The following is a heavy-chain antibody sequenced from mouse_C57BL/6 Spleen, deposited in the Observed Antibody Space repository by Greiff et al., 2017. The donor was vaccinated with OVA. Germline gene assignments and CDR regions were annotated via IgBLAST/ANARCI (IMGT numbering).Heavy chain of an antibody. J-gene: IGHJ4*01. CDR1: GYTFTDYE. CDR3: TRGDTTVVATDYCAMDY. Sequence: VQLQQSGAELVRPGASVTLSCKASGYTFTDYEMHWVKQTPVHGLEWIGAIDPETGGTAYNQKFKGKAILTADKSSSTAYMELRSLTSEDSAVYYCTRGDTTVVATDYCAMDYWGQGTSVTVSS. V-gene: IGHV1-15*01. CDR2: IDPETGGT. D-gene: IGHD1-1*01.